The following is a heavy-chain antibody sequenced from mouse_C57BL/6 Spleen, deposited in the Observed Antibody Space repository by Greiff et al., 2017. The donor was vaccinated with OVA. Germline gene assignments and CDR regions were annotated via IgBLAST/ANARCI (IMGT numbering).Heavy chain of an antibody. CDR3: ARGTYDYDGDY. CDR2: IYPGDGDT. V-gene: IGHV1-80*01. CDR1: GYAFSSYW. D-gene: IGHD2-4*01. J-gene: IGHJ2*01. Sequence: QVQLQQSGAELVKPGASVKISCKASGYAFSSYWMHWVKQRPGKGLEWIGQIYPGDGDTNYNGKFKGKATLTVDKSSSTAYMQLSSLTSEDSAVNFCARGTYDYDGDYWGQGTTLTVSS.